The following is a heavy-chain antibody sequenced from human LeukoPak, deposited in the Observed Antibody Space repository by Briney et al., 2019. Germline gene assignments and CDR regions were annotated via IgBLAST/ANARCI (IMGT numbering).Heavy chain of an antibody. J-gene: IGHJ4*02. D-gene: IGHD3-22*01. Sequence: PGGSLRLSCAASGFTFRSFEMHWVRQAPGKGLEWISYINTGGTTIYYADSVKGRFTISRDNAKNSLYLQMNSLTPEDTAVYYCARARGYLGGIWYYYDSSGYYRGVYFDYWGQGTLVTVSS. CDR3: ARARGYLGGIWYYYDSSGYYRGVYFDY. CDR2: INTGGTTI. V-gene: IGHV3-48*03. CDR1: GFTFRSFE.